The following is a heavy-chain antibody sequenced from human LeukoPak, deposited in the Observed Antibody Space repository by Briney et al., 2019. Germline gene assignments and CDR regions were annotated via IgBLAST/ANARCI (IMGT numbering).Heavy chain of an antibody. D-gene: IGHD4-23*01. J-gene: IGHJ4*02. V-gene: IGHV4-30-4*08. CDR1: GGSISSGDYY. Sequence: SQTLSLTCTVSGGSISSGDYYWSWIRQPPGKGLEWIGYTYYSGSTYYNPSLKSRVTISVDTSKNQFSPKLSSVTAADTAVYYCARGTTVVAYYFDYWGQGTLVTVSS. CDR2: TYYSGST. CDR3: ARGTTVVAYYFDY.